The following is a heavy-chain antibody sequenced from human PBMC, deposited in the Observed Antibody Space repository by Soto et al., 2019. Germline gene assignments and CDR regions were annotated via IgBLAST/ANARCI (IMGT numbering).Heavy chain of an antibody. Sequence: QLQLQESGSGVVKPSQTLSLTCAVSGGSISSGGYSWSWIRQPPGKGLEWIGYIYHSGSTYYNPSLKSRVTISVDRSKNQFSLKLSSVTAADTAVYYCASAGGLGAVAADYWGQGTLVTVSS. CDR3: ASAGGLGAVAADY. V-gene: IGHV4-30-2*01. J-gene: IGHJ4*02. CDR2: IYHSGST. D-gene: IGHD6-19*01. CDR1: GGSISSGGYS.